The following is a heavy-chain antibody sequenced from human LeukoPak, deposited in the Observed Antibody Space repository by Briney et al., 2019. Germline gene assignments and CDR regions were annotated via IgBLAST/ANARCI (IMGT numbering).Heavy chain of an antibody. CDR2: IRQDGSEK. V-gene: IGHV3-7*01. CDR3: ARVSGAYYDFWSGYYPRAFDY. Sequence: GGSLRLSCAASGFTFSSYWMSWVRQAPGKGLEWVANIRQDGSEKYYVDSVRGRFTISRDNAKNSLYLQMNSLRAEDTAVYYCARVSGAYYDFWSGYYPRAFDYWGQGTLVTVSS. J-gene: IGHJ4*02. D-gene: IGHD3-3*01. CDR1: GFTFSSYW.